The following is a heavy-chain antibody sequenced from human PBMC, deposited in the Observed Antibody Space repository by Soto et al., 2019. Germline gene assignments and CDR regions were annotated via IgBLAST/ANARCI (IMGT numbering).Heavy chain of an antibody. CDR3: AKGRSYYYYYGVDV. CDR1: GFTFTNAW. CDR2: IKTRTEGGTT. V-gene: IGHV3-15*01. Sequence: PGGSLRLSCAASGFTFTNAWVSWVRQAPGKGLEWVGRIKTRTEGGTTDYAAPVQGRFTISRDDSKNTLYLQMNSLRAEDTALYYCAKGRSYYYYYGVDVWGQGTTVTVSS. J-gene: IGHJ6*02.